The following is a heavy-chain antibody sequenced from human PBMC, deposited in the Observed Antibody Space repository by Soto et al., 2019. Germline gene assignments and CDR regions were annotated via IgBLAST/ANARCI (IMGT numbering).Heavy chain of an antibody. D-gene: IGHD3-9*01. V-gene: IGHV1-3*01. CDR3: ARDFVDFEYLTGYDRSPSGLDN. Sequence: ASVKVSCKASGYTFTGYAMHWVRQAPGQRLEWMGWINAGNGNTKYSQKFQGRVPITRDTSASTAYMELSSLRSEATAVYYCARDFVDFEYLTGYDRSPSGLDNWGQGTLVTVSS. J-gene: IGHJ4*02. CDR2: INAGNGNT. CDR1: GYTFTGYA.